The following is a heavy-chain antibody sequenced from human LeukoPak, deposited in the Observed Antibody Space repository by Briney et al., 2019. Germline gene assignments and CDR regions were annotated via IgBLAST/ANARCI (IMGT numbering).Heavy chain of an antibody. Sequence: SETLPLTCAVYGGSFSGYYWSWIRQPPGKGLEWIGEINHSGSTNYNPSLKSRVTISVDTSKNQFSLKLSSVTAADTAVYYCGRYSSTTTIDYWGQGTLVTVSS. CDR2: INHSGST. CDR1: GGSFSGYY. CDR3: GRYSSTTTIDY. V-gene: IGHV4-34*01. D-gene: IGHD6-13*01. J-gene: IGHJ4*02.